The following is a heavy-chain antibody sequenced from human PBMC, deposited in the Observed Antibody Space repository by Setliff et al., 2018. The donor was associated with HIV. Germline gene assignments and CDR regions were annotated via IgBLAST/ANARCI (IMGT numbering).Heavy chain of an antibody. CDR3: AKTRITMIVVVPKDYYYGMDV. CDR2: IRYDGSNK. CDR1: VFTFNNYG. Sequence: GGSLRLSCAASVFTFNNYGMNWVRQAPGKGLEWVAFIRYDGSNKYYADSVKGRFTISRDNSKNTLYLQMNSLRAEGTAVYYCAKTRITMIVVVPKDYYYGMDVWGQGTTVTVSS. J-gene: IGHJ6*02. V-gene: IGHV3-30*02. D-gene: IGHD3-22*01.